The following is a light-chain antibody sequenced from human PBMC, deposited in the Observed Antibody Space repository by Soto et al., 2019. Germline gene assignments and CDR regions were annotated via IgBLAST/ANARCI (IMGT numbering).Light chain of an antibody. V-gene: IGKV3-20*01. CDR2: GAS. CDR1: QSVNDNH. Sequence: EVVLTQSPGTLSLSPGARATLSCRASQSVNDNHLAWYQQKGGQAPRLLIYGASTRATGVPERFSGSGFGTAYSHIINRLEPEDFALYYCQLYGGSPPRGTFGPRTTVEI. CDR3: QLYGGSPPRGT. J-gene: IGKJ3*01.